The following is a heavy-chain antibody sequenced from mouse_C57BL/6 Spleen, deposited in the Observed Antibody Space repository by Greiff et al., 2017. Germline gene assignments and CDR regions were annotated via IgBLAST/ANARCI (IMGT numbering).Heavy chain of an antibody. D-gene: IGHD1-2*01. V-gene: IGHV1-61*01. J-gene: IGHJ4*01. CDR3: ARSRTTAYYAMDD. Sequence: QVQLQQPGAELVRPGSSVKLSCKASGYTFTSYWMDWVKQRPGQGLEWIGNIYPSDSETHYNQKFKDKATLTVNKSSSTAYMQLSSLTSEDSAVYYCARSRTTAYYAMDDWGQGTSVTVSS. CDR1: GYTFTSYW. CDR2: IYPSDSET.